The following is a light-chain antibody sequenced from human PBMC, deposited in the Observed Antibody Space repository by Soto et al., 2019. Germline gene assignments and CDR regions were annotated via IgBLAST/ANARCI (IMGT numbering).Light chain of an antibody. CDR1: SSDVGAYKY. CDR2: EVT. J-gene: IGLJ2*01. V-gene: IGLV2-8*01. Sequence: QSALTQPPSASGSPGQSVTISCTGTSSDVGAYKYVSWYQQHPGNAPKLMIYEVTKRPSGVPGRFSGSKSGNTASLTVSGLQAEDEADYYCSSYAGNNNFVVFGGGTKVTVL. CDR3: SSYAGNNNFVV.